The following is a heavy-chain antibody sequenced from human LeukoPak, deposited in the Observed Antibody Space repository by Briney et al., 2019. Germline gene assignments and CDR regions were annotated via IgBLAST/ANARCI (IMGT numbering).Heavy chain of an antibody. CDR3: ARDWARDTMIVEK. D-gene: IGHD3-22*01. J-gene: IGHJ4*02. Sequence: ASVKVSCKASGYTFTGYYMHCVRQAPGQGLEWMGWINPNSGGTNYAQKFQGRVTMTRDTSISTAYMELSRLRSDDTAVYYCARDWARDTMIVEKWGQGTLVTVSS. V-gene: IGHV1-2*02. CDR1: GYTFTGYY. CDR2: INPNSGGT.